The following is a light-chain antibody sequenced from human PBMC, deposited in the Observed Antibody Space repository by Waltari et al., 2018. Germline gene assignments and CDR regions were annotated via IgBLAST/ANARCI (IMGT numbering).Light chain of an antibody. Sequence: QSALTQPASVSGSPGQSITISCPGTSSDVGRYNYVSWYQQHPGKAPKLMIYEVSHRPSGVSNRFSGSMSRNTAALTIARLQAEDGADYYCSSYTGSDTHVFGTGTKVTV. J-gene: IGLJ1*01. V-gene: IGLV2-14*01. CDR2: EVS. CDR1: SSDVGRYNY. CDR3: SSYTGSDTHV.